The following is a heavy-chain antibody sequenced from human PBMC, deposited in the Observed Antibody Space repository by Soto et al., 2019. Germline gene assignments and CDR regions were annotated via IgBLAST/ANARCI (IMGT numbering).Heavy chain of an antibody. CDR1: GGSFSGYY. V-gene: IGHV4-34*01. J-gene: IGHJ6*02. CDR2: INHSGST. CDR3: ARELRGRYSSSWYYYGMDV. D-gene: IGHD6-13*01. Sequence: EPLSLTCAVYGGSFSGYYWSWIRQPPGKGLEWIGEINHSGSTNYNPSLKSRVTISVDTSKNQFSLKLSSVTAADTAVYYCARELRGRYSSSWYYYGMDVWGQGTTVTVSS.